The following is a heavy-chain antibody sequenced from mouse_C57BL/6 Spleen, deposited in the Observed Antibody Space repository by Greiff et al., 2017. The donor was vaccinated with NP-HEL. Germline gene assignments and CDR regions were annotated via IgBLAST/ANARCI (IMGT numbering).Heavy chain of an antibody. D-gene: IGHD1-1*01. J-gene: IGHJ4*01. Sequence: QVQLQQSGAELVRPGTSVKVSCKASGYAFTNYLIEWVKQRPGQGLEWIGVINPGSGGTNYTEKFKGKATLTADKSSSTAYMQLSSLTSEDSAVYFCARSRYYGSSPYAMDYWGQGTSVTVSS. V-gene: IGHV1-54*01. CDR2: INPGSGGT. CDR3: ARSRYYGSSPYAMDY. CDR1: GYAFTNYL.